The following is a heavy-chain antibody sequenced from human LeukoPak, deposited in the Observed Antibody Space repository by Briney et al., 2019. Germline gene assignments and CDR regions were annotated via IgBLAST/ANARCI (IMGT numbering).Heavy chain of an antibody. D-gene: IGHD4-23*01. J-gene: IGHJ4*02. V-gene: IGHV4-39*01. CDR2: IYYSGSA. Sequence: SETLSLTCIVSGGSISNSSYYWGWIRQPPGKGLEWLGSIYYSGSAYYNPSLKSRVTISVDTSKNQFSLKLTSVTAADTAVYYCARHWVVTPNYWGQGTLVTVSS. CDR3: ARHWVVTPNY. CDR1: GGSISNSSYY.